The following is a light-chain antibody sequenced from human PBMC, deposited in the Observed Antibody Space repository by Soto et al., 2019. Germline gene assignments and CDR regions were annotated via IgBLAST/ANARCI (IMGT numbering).Light chain of an antibody. CDR2: KAS. J-gene: IGKJ1*01. Sequence: IQMTQSPSTLSGSVGDRVTLTCRASQTISSWLAWYQQKPGKAPKLLIYKASTLKSGVPSRFSGSGSGTEFTLTISSLQPDDFAIYYCQHYNSYPEPFGEGTQVHIX. V-gene: IGKV1-5*03. CDR3: QHYNSYPEP. CDR1: QTISSW.